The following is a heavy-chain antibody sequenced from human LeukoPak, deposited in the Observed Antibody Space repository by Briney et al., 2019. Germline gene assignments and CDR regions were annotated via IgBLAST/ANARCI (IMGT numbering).Heavy chain of an antibody. J-gene: IGHJ4*02. CDR1: GFTFSNAW. CDR2: IKSKTDGGTT. Sequence: GGSLRLSCAASGFTFSNAWMSWVRQAPGKGLEWVGRIKSKTDGGTTDYAAPVKGRFTISRDDSKNTLYLQMNSLKTEDTAVYYCTTEILWFGELFASDYWGQETLVTVSS. CDR3: TTEILWFGELFASDY. V-gene: IGHV3-15*01. D-gene: IGHD3-10*01.